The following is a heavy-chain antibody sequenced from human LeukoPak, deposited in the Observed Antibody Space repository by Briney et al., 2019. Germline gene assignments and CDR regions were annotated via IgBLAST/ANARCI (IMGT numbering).Heavy chain of an antibody. D-gene: IGHD3-22*01. CDR1: GGSISSGCYY. Sequence: SQTLSLTCTVSGGSISSGCYYWSWIRQNPGRGLEWIGYIYYSGSTYYNPSLKSRVTISVDTSKNQFSLKLSSVTAADMAVYYCARESSYYDSSGYLDYWGQGTLVTVSS. J-gene: IGHJ4*02. CDR3: ARESSYYDSSGYLDY. V-gene: IGHV4-31*03. CDR2: IYYSGST.